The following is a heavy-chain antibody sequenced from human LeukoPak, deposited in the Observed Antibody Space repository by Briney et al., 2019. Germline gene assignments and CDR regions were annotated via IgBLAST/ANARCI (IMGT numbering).Heavy chain of an antibody. Sequence: SVRSLRLSCAASGLTFTNDAMSWGLQSAGQGLGWGSATSGSGPNKHDAESVKGRFTISRDNSKNTLYLLMNSLRADDTAVYYRATVGGAWAEKTHWGQGTLVTVSS. CDR2: TSGSGPNK. J-gene: IGHJ4*02. V-gene: IGHV3-23*01. CDR3: ATVGGAWAEKTH. CDR1: GLTFTNDA. D-gene: IGHD3-16*01.